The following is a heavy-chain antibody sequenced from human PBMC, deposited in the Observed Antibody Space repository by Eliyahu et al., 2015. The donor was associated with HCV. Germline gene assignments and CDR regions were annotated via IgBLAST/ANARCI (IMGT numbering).Heavy chain of an antibody. CDR2: IDWDDDK. J-gene: IGHJ6*02. Sequence: QVTLRESGPALVKPTQTLTLTCTXSGFSLSTRGMCXXWXRXPPGQALEXLARIDWDDDKYYSTSLKTRLTISKDTSKNRVVLTMTNMGPVDTGTYFCEIGRDSGHDVYGMDVWGQGTTVTVSS. D-gene: IGHD5-12*01. CDR3: EIGRDSGHDVYGMDV. CDR1: GFSLSTRGMC. V-gene: IGHV2-70*15.